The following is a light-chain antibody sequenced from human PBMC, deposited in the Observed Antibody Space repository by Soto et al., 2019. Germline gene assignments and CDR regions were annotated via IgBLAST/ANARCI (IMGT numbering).Light chain of an antibody. Sequence: EIVLTQSPGTLSLSPGKRVTLSCRASQSISSTYLAWYQQKPGQAPRLLIYGASSRATGIPDRFSGSGSVTDFTLTISRLEPEDFAVYYCQQYDGPPRTFGQGTKVEVQ. J-gene: IGKJ1*01. V-gene: IGKV3-20*01. CDR3: QQYDGPPRT. CDR2: GAS. CDR1: QSISSTY.